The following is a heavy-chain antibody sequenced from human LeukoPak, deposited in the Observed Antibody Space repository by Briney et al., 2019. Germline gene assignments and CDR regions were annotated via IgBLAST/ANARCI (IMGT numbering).Heavy chain of an antibody. Sequence: GGSLEISCKGSGSSFTSYWIGWVRQVPGKGLEWMGIIYPGDSDTRYSPSFQGQVTISADKSISTAYLQWSSLKASDTAMYYCARQGCSSTSCPCDYWGQGTLVTVSS. CDR1: GSSFTSYW. V-gene: IGHV5-51*01. CDR2: IYPGDSDT. D-gene: IGHD2-2*01. J-gene: IGHJ4*02. CDR3: ARQGCSSTSCPCDY.